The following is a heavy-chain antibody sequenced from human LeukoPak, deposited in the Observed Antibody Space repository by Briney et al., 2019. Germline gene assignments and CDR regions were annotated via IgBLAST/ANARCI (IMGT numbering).Heavy chain of an antibody. CDR1: GFSFSSYW. CDR3: ATEGDDFEDFDY. J-gene: IGHJ4*02. V-gene: IGHV3-7*01. D-gene: IGHD3-3*01. Sequence: GGSLRLSCAASGFSFSSYWMSWVRQAPGKGLEWVANIKEDGSEKDYVDSVRGRFTISRDNAKNTLYLQMNSLRAEDTAVYYCATEGDDFEDFDYWGQGTLVTVSS. CDR2: IKEDGSEK.